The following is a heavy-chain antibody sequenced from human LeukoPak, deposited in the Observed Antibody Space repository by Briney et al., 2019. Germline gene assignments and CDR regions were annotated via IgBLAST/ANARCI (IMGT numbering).Heavy chain of an antibody. Sequence: SQTLSLTCTVSGGSISNRNYFWSWIRQHPGEGLEWIGYINYSGSTYYNPSLKSRVTISVDTSKNQFSLKLNSVTAADTAVYHCARTYYDILTGSTLNYFDCWGQGTLVTVSS. CDR1: GGSISNRNYF. J-gene: IGHJ4*02. D-gene: IGHD3-9*01. V-gene: IGHV4-31*03. CDR2: INYSGST. CDR3: ARTYYDILTGSTLNYFDC.